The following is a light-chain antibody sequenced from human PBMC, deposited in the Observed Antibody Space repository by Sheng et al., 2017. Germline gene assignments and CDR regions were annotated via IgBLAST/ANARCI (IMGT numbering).Light chain of an antibody. J-gene: IGLJ2*01. CDR3: SSFTTKSTV. V-gene: IGLV2-14*01. Sequence: QSALTQPASVSGSPGQSITISCTGTSSDIGASNYVSWYQQHPAKAPKLMIYDVSSRHSGVSNRFSASKSGNTASLTISGLQAEDEAVYYCSSFTTKSTVFGGGTKLTVL. CDR1: SSDIGASNY. CDR2: DVS.